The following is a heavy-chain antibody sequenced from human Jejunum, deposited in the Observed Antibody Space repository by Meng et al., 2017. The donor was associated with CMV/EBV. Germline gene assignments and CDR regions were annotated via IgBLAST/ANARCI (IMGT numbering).Heavy chain of an antibody. CDR3: ARNYDSSGYPRYFDL. J-gene: IGHJ2*01. CDR2: INAGNGDT. Sequence: SGYTFTTYGIHWVRQAPGQRPEWMGWINAGNGDTRYLPKLEGRGTITRDTSASTAYMELSSLRSEDAAVYYCARNYDSSGYPRYFDLWGRGTLVTVSS. CDR1: GYTFTTYG. V-gene: IGHV1-3*01. D-gene: IGHD3-22*01.